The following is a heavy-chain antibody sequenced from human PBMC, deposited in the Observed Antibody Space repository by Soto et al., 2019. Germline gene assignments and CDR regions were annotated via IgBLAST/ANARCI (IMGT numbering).Heavy chain of an antibody. CDR2: IIPIFGTA. D-gene: IGHD3-16*02. Sequence: QVQLVQSGAEVKKPGSSVKVSCKASGVTFSSYAISWVRQAPGQGLEWMGGIIPIFGTANYAQKFQGRVTITADESTSTAYMELSSLRSEDTAVYYCASGTYDYVWGSYRSFDYWGQGTLVTVSS. CDR1: GVTFSSYA. J-gene: IGHJ4*02. V-gene: IGHV1-69*01. CDR3: ASGTYDYVWGSYRSFDY.